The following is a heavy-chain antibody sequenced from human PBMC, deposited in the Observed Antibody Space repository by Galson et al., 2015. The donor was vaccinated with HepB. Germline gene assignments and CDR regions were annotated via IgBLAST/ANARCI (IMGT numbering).Heavy chain of an antibody. D-gene: IGHD1-26*01. J-gene: IGHJ3*02. CDR2: INQDGSDK. V-gene: IGHV3-7*03. CDR3: ARERSYFRDSFDI. CDR1: GFIFTNHW. Sequence: SLRLSCAASGFIFTNHWMSWVRQAPGKGLEWVANINQDGSDKYSVDSVKGRFAISRGNTKKSLYLQMSSLRAEDTAVYYCARERSYFRDSFDIWGQGTMVTVSS.